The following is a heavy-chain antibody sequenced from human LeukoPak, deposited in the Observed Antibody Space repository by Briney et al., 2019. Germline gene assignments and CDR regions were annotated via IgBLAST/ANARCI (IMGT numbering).Heavy chain of an antibody. J-gene: IGHJ3*01. Sequence: GGSLRLSCVGSGFLFSNDWMSWVRQAPGKGLEWVGRIKSKIAGETKDYAAPVKGRFTISRDDSKSTLYLQMTSLKTEDTAVYYCGRHAWFGVHIPRGEAFDVWGRGTMVTVSS. V-gene: IGHV3-15*01. D-gene: IGHD3-3*01. CDR3: GRHAWFGVHIPRGEAFDV. CDR1: GFLFSNDW. CDR2: IKSKIAGETK.